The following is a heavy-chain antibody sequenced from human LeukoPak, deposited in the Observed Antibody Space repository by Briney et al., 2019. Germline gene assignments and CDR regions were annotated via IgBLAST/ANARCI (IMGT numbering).Heavy chain of an antibody. CDR1: GGSISSYY. D-gene: IGHD3-22*01. CDR2: IYYSGST. J-gene: IGHJ6*03. V-gene: IGHV4-59*01. Sequence: SETLSLTCTVSGGSISSYYWSWIWQPPGKGLEWIGYIYYSGSTYYNPSLRSRVTISVDTSKNQFSLKLSSVTAADTAVYYCVRSSEGRYYYDSSGFSYYYYYMDVWGKGTTVTISS. CDR3: VRSSEGRYYYDSSGFSYYYYYMDV.